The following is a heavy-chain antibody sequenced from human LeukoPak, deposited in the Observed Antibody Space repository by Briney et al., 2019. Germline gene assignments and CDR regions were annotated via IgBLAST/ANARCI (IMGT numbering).Heavy chain of an antibody. Sequence: GGSLRLSCAASGFTFSSYSMNWVRQAPGKGLEWVSSISSSSSYIYYADSVKGRFTISRDNAKNSLYLQMNSLRTEDTAVYYCARASKKGGSGSYYLYYFDYWGQGTLVTVSS. D-gene: IGHD3-10*01. CDR1: GFTFSSYS. CDR3: ARASKKGGSGSYYLYYFDY. J-gene: IGHJ4*02. V-gene: IGHV3-21*01. CDR2: ISSSSSYI.